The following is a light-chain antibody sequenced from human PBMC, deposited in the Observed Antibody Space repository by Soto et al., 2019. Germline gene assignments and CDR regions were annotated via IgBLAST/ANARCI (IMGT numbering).Light chain of an antibody. CDR2: EGT. V-gene: IGLV2-23*01. J-gene: IGLJ1*01. CDR3: YSYAGENLHV. CDR1: SSDVGSYNL. Sequence: QSVLTQPASVSASPGQSITIPCTGTSSDVGSYNLVSWFQQHPGKVPKLLIYEGTKRPSGLSDRFSGSKSGTTASLTISGLQAEDEAHYYCYSYAGENLHVFGTGTKVTVL.